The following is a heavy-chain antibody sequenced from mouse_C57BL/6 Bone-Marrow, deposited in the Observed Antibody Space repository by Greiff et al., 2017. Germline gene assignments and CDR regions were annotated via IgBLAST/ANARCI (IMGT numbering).Heavy chain of an antibody. V-gene: IGHV1-50*01. CDR2: IDPSDSYT. D-gene: IGHD2-4*01. CDR1: GYTFTSYW. Sequence: QVQLQQPGAELVKPGASVKLSCKASGYTFTSYWMQWVKQRPGQGLEWIGEIDPSDSYTNYNQKFKGKATLTVDTSASTAYMQLSSLTSEDSAVYYCAREWIYYDDEGAYWGQGTLVTVSA. J-gene: IGHJ3*01. CDR3: AREWIYYDDEGAY.